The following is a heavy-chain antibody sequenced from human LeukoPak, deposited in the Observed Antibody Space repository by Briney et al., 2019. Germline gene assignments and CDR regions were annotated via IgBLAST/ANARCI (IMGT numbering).Heavy chain of an antibody. CDR3: VLAPNSNWFDF. J-gene: IGHJ4*02. V-gene: IGHV4-59*08. CDR1: GDSISSFY. Sequence: SETLSLTCSVSGDSISSFYWNWIRQSPGRGLEWIGNIHYSGSSIYNPSLRSRVTMSIVTSKKQFFLNLRSVTAADTAVYYCVLAPNSNWFDFWGQGTLVTVSS. CDR2: IHYSGSS. D-gene: IGHD2-15*01.